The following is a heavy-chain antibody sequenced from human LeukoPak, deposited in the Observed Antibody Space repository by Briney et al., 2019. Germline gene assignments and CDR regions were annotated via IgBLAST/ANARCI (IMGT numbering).Heavy chain of an antibody. D-gene: IGHD2-15*01. CDR3: ARDLLGYCSGGSCSYFDY. V-gene: IGHV3-48*04. CDR1: GFTVSSNY. CDR2: ISSSSSTI. J-gene: IGHJ4*02. Sequence: GGSLRLSCAASGFTVSSNYMNWVRQAPGKGLEWVSYISSSSSTIYYADSVKGRFTISRDNAKNSLYLQMNSLRAEDTAVYYCARDLLGYCSGGSCSYFDYWGQGTLVTVSS.